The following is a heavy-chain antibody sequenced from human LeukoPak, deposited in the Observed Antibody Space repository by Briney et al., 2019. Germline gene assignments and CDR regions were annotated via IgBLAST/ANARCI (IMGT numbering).Heavy chain of an antibody. CDR2: ISTYNGNT. V-gene: IGHV1-18*01. D-gene: IGHD3-3*01. Sequence: ASVKVSCKASGYTFNSYDISWVRQAPGQGLEWMAWISTYNGNTNYALKVQGRATMTTDTSTSTAYMELRSLRSDDTAVYYCARVLRYDFWSAYYFDYWGEGTLVTVSS. J-gene: IGHJ4*02. CDR1: GYTFNSYD. CDR3: ARVLRYDFWSAYYFDY.